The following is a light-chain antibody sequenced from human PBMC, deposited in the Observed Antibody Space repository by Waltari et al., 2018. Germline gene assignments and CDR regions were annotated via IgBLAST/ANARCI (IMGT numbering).Light chain of an antibody. J-gene: IGKJ2*01. V-gene: IGKV1-33*01. CDR2: DAS. Sequence: DIQMTQSPSSLSASLGDRVTITCPASQDIKKFFSWFQQKPGTAPKLLIYDASNLETGVPSRFSGSGSGTHFTVTINSLQTEDIATYFCQQYDNLPYTFGQGTKLEIK. CDR3: QQYDNLPYT. CDR1: QDIKKF.